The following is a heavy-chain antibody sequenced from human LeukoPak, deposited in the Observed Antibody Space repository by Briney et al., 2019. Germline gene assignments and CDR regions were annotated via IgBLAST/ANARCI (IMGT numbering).Heavy chain of an antibody. CDR3: ARLGPYYYYMDV. CDR2: IYTSGST. Sequence: PSETLSLTCTVSGGSISSGSYYWSWIRQPAGKGLEWIGRIYTSGSTNYNPSLKSRVTISVDTSKNQFSLKLSSVTAADTAVYYCARLGPYYYYMDVWGKGTTVTISS. J-gene: IGHJ6*03. V-gene: IGHV4-61*02. CDR1: GGSISSGSYY.